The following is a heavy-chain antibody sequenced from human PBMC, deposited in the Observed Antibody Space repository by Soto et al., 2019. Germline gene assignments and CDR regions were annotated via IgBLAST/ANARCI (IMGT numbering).Heavy chain of an antibody. Sequence: WASVKVSCKASGGTFSSYAISWVRQAPGQGLEWMGGIIPIFGTANYAQKFQGRVTITADKSTSTAYMELSSLRSEDTAVYYCARDRYDFWSGSRDYGMDVWGQGTTVTVS. CDR2: IIPIFGTA. D-gene: IGHD3-3*01. CDR3: ARDRYDFWSGSRDYGMDV. V-gene: IGHV1-69*06. CDR1: GGTFSSYA. J-gene: IGHJ6*02.